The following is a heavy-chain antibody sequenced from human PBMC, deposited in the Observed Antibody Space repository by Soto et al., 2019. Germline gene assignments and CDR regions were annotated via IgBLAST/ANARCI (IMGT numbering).Heavy chain of an antibody. J-gene: IGHJ4*01. CDR2: IKSKTDGGTT. Sequence: GGSLRLSCAASGFTFSNAWINWVRQAPGKGLEWVGRIKSKTDGGTTDYAEPVKGRFAISRDDSNNMVYLQMNSLKIEDTAVYYCTTDSYSTIIIVRFDSWGHGTLVTVS. D-gene: IGHD3-22*01. CDR1: GFTFSNAW. CDR3: TTDSYSTIIIVRFDS. V-gene: IGHV3-15*07.